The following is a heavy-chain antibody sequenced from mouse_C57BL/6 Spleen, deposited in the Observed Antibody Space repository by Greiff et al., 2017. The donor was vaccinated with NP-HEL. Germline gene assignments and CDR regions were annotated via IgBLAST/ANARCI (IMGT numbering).Heavy chain of an antibody. J-gene: IGHJ2*01. V-gene: IGHV1-61*01. CDR3: ARRNYGYDDY. Sequence: VQLQQSGAELVRPGSSVKLSCKASGYTFTSYWMDWVKQRPGQGLEWIGNIYPSDSETHYNQKFKDKATLTVDKSSSTAYMQLSSLTSEDSAVYDCARRNYGYDDYWGQGTTLTVSS. D-gene: IGHD2-2*01. CDR1: GYTFTSYW. CDR2: IYPSDSET.